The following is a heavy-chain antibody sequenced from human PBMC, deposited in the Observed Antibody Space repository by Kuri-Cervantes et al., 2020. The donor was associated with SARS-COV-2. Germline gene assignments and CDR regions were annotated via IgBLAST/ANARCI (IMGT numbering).Heavy chain of an antibody. CDR3: AITSYSSGWYVSNYYYGMDV. CDR1: GYTFTSYG. J-gene: IGHJ6*02. CDR2: ISAYNGNT. D-gene: IGHD6-19*01. V-gene: IGHV1-18*01. Sequence: ASVKVSCKASGYTFTSYGISWVRQAPGQGLEWMGWISAYNGNTNYAQKLRGRVTMTTDTSTSTAYMELRSLRSDDTAVYYCAITSYSSGWYVSNYYYGMDVWGQGTTVTVSS.